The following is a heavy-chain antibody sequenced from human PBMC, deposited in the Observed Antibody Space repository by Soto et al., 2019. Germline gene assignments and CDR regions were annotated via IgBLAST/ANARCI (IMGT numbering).Heavy chain of an antibody. V-gene: IGHV3-30-3*01. Sequence: PVGSLRLSCAASGFTFSSYAMHWVRQAPGKGLEWVALISYDGSNKYYEESVKGRFTISRDNSKNTLYLQMNSLRTEDTSVYYCGRCSSTSCHLGADYWGQGTLVTVSS. CDR3: GRCSSTSCHLGADY. D-gene: IGHD2-2*01. J-gene: IGHJ4*02. CDR1: GFTFSSYA. CDR2: ISYDGSNK.